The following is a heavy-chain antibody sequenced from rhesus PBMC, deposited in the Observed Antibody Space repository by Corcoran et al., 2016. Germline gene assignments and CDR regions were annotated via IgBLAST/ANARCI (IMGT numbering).Heavy chain of an antibody. V-gene: IGHV3S5*01. D-gene: IGHD2-27*01. CDR2: ISNVGGIT. Sequence: EVQLVESGGGLVQPGGSLRLSCAASGFTFSSYGMSWVRQAPGKGLEWVSYISNVGGITYYADSLKGRFTISRDNSKDTLFLQMNSLRAEDTAVYYCAKDWVDCSGIYCYAEYFEFWGQGALVTVSS. CDR1: GFTFSSYG. J-gene: IGHJ1*01. CDR3: AKDWVDCSGIYCYAEYFEF.